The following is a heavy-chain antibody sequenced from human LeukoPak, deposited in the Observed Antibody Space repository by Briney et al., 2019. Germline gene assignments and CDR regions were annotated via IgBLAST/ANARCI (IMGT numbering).Heavy chain of an antibody. V-gene: IGHV5-51*01. Sequence: GEPLKISCQGSGYSFTNYWIGWVRQMPGKGLEWMGIIYPGDSDTRYSPSFQGQVTISADKSISTAYLQWSSLKASDTAMYYCAITSGYCSSTSCQSHDYWGQGTLVTVSS. CDR1: GYSFTNYW. CDR3: AITSGYCSSTSCQSHDY. CDR2: IYPGDSDT. J-gene: IGHJ4*02. D-gene: IGHD2-2*01.